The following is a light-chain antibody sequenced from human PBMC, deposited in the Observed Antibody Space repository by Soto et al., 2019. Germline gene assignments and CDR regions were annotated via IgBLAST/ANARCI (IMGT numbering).Light chain of an antibody. Sequence: DIQMTQSPSTLSASVGDRATITCRASQSISSWLAWYQQKAGKAPKLLIYRASSLESGVPSRFNGSGSGTEFTLTITSLQPDDVATYYYQQYNTWTFGQGTKVEIK. CDR1: QSISSW. J-gene: IGKJ1*01. CDR3: QQYNTWT. V-gene: IGKV1-5*03. CDR2: RAS.